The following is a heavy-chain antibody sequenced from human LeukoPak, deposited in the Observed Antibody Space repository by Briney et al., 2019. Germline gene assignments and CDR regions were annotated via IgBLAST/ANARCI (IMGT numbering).Heavy chain of an antibody. D-gene: IGHD3-22*01. CDR3: AKDPRSGYYYDSSGYYYFEN. CDR2: ISGSGGST. Sequence: GASLRLSCAASGSTFSSYAMSWVRQAPGKGLEWVSAISGSGGSTYYADSVKGRFTISRDNSKNTLYLQMNSLRAEDTAVYYCAKDPRSGYYYDSSGYYYFENWGQGTLVTVSS. V-gene: IGHV3-23*01. CDR1: GSTFSSYA. J-gene: IGHJ4*02.